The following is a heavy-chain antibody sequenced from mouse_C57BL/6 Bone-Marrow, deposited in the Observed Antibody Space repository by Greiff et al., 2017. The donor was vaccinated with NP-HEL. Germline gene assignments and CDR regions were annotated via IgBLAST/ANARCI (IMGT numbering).Heavy chain of an antibody. Sequence: QVQLQQPGAELVKPGASVKLSCKASGYTFTSYWMHWVKQRPGRGLEWIGRIDPNSGGTKYTEKFKSKATLTVDKPSSTAYMQRSRLTSEDSAVYYCARSAPPSGTREFAYWGKGTLVTVSA. CDR3: ARSAPPSGTREFAY. V-gene: IGHV1-72*01. J-gene: IGHJ3*01. CDR1: GYTFTSYW. D-gene: IGHD4-1*02. CDR2: IDPNSGGT.